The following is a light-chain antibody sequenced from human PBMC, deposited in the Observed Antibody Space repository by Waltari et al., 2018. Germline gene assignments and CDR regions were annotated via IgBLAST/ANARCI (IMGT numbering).Light chain of an antibody. V-gene: IGKV4-1*01. Sequence: DIVMTQSPDSLAVSLGERATINCKSSQSVLSNSYNRNYLAWYQQKPGQPPKLLIFWASTREPGVPDRFSGSGSGTDFTLTISSLQAEDVAVYYCQQYYTSPRSFGLGTKLEIK. CDR3: QQYYTSPRS. J-gene: IGKJ2*01. CDR1: QSVLSNSYNRNY. CDR2: WAS.